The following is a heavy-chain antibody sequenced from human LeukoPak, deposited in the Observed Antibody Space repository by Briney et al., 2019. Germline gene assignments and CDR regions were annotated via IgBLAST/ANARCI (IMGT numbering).Heavy chain of an antibody. CDR3: ASGILTGYYAMDV. D-gene: IGHD3-9*01. J-gene: IGHJ6*02. Sequence: PSETLSLTCTVSGGSISSYYWSWIRQPPGKGLEWIGYIYYSGSTNYNPSLKSRVTISVDTSKNQLSLKLSSVTAADTAVYYCASGILTGYYAMDVWGQGTTVTVSS. V-gene: IGHV4-59*08. CDR2: IYYSGST. CDR1: GGSISSYY.